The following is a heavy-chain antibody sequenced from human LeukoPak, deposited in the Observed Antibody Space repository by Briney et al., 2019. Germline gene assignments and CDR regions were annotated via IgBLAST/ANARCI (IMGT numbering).Heavy chain of an antibody. J-gene: IGHJ6*03. CDR1: GGTFSSYA. V-gene: IGHV1-69*13. CDR3: ARGGRGENYYDSSGYYYYYYMDV. CDR2: IIPIFGTA. Sequence: ASVKVSCKASGGTFSSYAISWVRQAPGQGLEWMGGIIPIFGTANYAQKFQGRVTITADESTSTAYMELSSLRSEDTAVYYCARGGRGENYYDSSGYYYYYYMDVWGKGTTVTISS. D-gene: IGHD3-22*01.